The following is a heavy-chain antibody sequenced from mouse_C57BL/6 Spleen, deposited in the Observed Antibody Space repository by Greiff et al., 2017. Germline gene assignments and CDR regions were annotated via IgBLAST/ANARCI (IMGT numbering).Heavy chain of an antibody. CDR3: TTYGKRDFDY. V-gene: IGHV14-4*01. J-gene: IGHJ2*01. CDR2: IDPENGDT. D-gene: IGHD1-1*01. CDR1: GFNIKDDY. Sequence: EVQRVESGAELVRPGASVKLSCTASGFNIKDDYMHWVKQRPEQGLEWIGWIDPENGDTEYASQFQGKATITADTSSNTAYLQLSSLTSEATAVYYCTTYGKRDFDYWGQGTTLTVSS.